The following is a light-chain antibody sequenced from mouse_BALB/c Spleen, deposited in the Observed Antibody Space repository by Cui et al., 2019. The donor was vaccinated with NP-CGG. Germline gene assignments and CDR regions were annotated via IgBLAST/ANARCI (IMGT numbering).Light chain of an antibody. CDR2: GTN. J-gene: IGLJ1*01. CDR3: ALWYGNHWV. V-gene: IGLV1*01. CDR1: TGAVTTSNY. Sequence: QAVVTQESALTTSPGETVTLTCRSSTGAVTTSNYANWVQEKPDHFFTGLIGGTNNRTPGVPARFSGSLIGDKAALTITGTQTEDEAIYFCALWYGNHWVFGGGTKLTVL.